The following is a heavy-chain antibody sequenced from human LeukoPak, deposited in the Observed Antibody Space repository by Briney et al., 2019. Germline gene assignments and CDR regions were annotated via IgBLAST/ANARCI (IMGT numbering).Heavy chain of an antibody. CDR2: IYYSGST. CDR1: GGSISSSSYY. D-gene: IGHD2-21*02. V-gene: IGHV4-39*07. Sequence: SETLSLTCTVSGGSISSSSYYWGWIRQPPGKGLEWIGSIYYSGSTYYNPSLKSRVTISVDTSKNQFSLKLGSVTAADTAVYYCARGLRGSRYYYAMDVWGQGTTVTVSS. CDR3: ARGLRGSRYYYAMDV. J-gene: IGHJ6*02.